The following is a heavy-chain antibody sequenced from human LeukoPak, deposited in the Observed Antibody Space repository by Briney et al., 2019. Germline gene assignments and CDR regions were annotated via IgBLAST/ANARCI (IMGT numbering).Heavy chain of an antibody. Sequence: PGGSLRLSCAASGFTFSSYWMSWVRQAPGKGLEWVANIKQDGSEKYYVDSVKGRFTISRDNAKNSLYLQMNSLRAEDMALYFCAKAGGYSYGSSYFDCWGQGTLVTVSS. CDR3: AKAGGYSYGSSYFDC. V-gene: IGHV3-7*03. CDR2: IKQDGSEK. J-gene: IGHJ4*02. CDR1: GFTFSSYW. D-gene: IGHD5-18*01.